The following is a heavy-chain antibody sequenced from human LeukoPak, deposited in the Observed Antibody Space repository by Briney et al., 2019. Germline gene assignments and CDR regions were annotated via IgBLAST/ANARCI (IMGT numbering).Heavy chain of an antibody. J-gene: IGHJ4*02. CDR2: VRHDGSNE. V-gene: IGHV3-30*02. CDR1: GFVLSDFG. D-gene: IGHD5-12*01. Sequence: PGGSLRLSCAASGFVLSDFGMHWVRQVPGKGLEWVAFVRHDGSNEYYSDSVKGRFVISRDRFKNTLFLQMNSPRAEDTGVYFCARESGRGYHSEGPKLWGLGTLVTVSA. CDR3: ARESGRGYHSEGPKL.